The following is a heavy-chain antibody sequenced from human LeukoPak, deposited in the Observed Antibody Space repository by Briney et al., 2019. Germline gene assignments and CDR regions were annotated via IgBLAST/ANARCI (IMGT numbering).Heavy chain of an antibody. CDR2: ISSSGSTI. CDR3: AKKYSTGLDP. V-gene: IGHV3-48*03. CDR1: GFTFSSYE. D-gene: IGHD1-26*01. J-gene: IGHJ5*02. Sequence: GGSLRLSCAASGFTFSSYEMNWVRQAPGKGLEWVSYISSSGSTIYYADSVKGRFTISRDNSKNTLYLQMNSLRVEDTAVYYCAKKYSTGLDPWGQGTLVTVSS.